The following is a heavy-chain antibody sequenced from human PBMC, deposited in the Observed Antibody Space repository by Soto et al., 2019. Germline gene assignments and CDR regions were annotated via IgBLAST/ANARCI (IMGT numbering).Heavy chain of an antibody. J-gene: IGHJ6*02. CDR2: INSDGSTT. CDR1: GFTFSNYW. Sequence: EVQLVESGGGLVQPGGSLRLSCAATGFTFSNYWMHWVRQAPGKGLVWVSRINSDGSTTNYADSVKGRFTISRDIAKNTLYLKMNSLRAEDTAVYYCARGNYYSMDVWGQGTTVTVSS. CDR3: ARGNYYSMDV. V-gene: IGHV3-74*01.